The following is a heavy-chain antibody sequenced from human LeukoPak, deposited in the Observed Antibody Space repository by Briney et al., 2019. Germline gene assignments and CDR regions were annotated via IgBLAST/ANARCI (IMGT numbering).Heavy chain of an antibody. CDR3: ARPLRRWKYAFDI. V-gene: IGHV4-34*01. CDR1: GFTFSDYW. J-gene: IGHJ3*02. D-gene: IGHD1-7*01. CDR2: INHSGST. Sequence: KAGGSLRLSCAASGFTFSDYWMTWVRQPPGKGLEWIGEINHSGSTNYNPSLKSRVTISVDTSKNQFSLKLSSVTAADTAVYYCARPLRRWKYAFDIWGQGTMVTVSS.